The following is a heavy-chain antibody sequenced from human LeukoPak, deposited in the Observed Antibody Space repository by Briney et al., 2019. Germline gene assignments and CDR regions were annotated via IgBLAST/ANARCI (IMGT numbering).Heavy chain of an antibody. J-gene: IGHJ4*02. CDR2: INRSGST. CDR3: ARVAGPITIFGVATRASYHFDY. D-gene: IGHD3-3*01. CDR1: GGSFSGYY. Sequence: SETLSLTCAVYGGSFSGYYWSWIRQPPGKGLEWIGEINRSGSTNYNPSLKSRVTISVDTSKNQFSLKLSSVTAADTAVYYCARVAGPITIFGVATRASYHFDYWGQGTLVTVSS. V-gene: IGHV4-34*01.